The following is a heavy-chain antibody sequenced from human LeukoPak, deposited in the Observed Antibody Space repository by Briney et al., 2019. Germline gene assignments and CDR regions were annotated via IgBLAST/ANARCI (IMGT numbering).Heavy chain of an antibody. Sequence: GGSLRLSCTGSGFTFSSYSMNWVRQAPGKGLEWVSYISSSGSTIYYADSVKGRFTISRDNAKNSLYLQMNSLRAEDTAVYYCARAPVTTPLHWGQGTLVTVSS. CDR3: ARAPVTTPLH. CDR2: ISSSGSTI. D-gene: IGHD4-17*01. J-gene: IGHJ4*02. CDR1: GFTFSSYS. V-gene: IGHV3-48*01.